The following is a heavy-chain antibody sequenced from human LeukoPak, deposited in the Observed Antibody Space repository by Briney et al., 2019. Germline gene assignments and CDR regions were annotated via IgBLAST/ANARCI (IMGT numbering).Heavy chain of an antibody. Sequence: PSETLSLTCTVSGGSISSSSYYWGWIRQPPGKGLEWIGTIYYSGSTYYNPSLKSRVTIFVDTSKNQFSLKLSSVTAADTAVYYCARLRPHYSNYDLGYFDYWGQGTLVTVSS. CDR2: IYYSGST. J-gene: IGHJ4*02. CDR1: GGSISSSSYY. CDR3: ARLRPHYSNYDLGYFDY. V-gene: IGHV4-39*01. D-gene: IGHD4-11*01.